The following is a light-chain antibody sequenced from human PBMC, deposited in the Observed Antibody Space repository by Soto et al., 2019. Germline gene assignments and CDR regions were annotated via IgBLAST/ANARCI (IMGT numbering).Light chain of an antibody. Sequence: QLVLTQSPSASASLGASVKLTCTLSSGHSSYAIAWHQQQPEKGPRYLMKLNSDGSHSKGDGIPDRFSGSSSGAERYLTISSLQSEDEADYHCQTWGTGTHVVFGGGTKLTVL. V-gene: IGLV4-69*01. CDR3: QTWGTGTHVV. CDR1: SGHSSYA. CDR2: LNSDGSH. J-gene: IGLJ2*01.